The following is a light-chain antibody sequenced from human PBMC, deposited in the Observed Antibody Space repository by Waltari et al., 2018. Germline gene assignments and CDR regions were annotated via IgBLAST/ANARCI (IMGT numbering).Light chain of an antibody. Sequence: EIVLTQSPGTLSLSPGERATLSCRASQSVSSSYLAWYQQKPGQAPRLLIYGASSRATGIPERFSGSGSGTDFTLTINRLEPEDFAVYYCQQYGSSPQTFGQGTKVEIK. J-gene: IGKJ1*01. CDR3: QQYGSSPQT. V-gene: IGKV3-20*01. CDR1: QSVSSSY. CDR2: GAS.